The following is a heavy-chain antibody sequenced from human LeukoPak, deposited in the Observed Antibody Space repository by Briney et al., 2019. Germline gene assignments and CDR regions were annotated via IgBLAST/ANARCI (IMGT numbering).Heavy chain of an antibody. V-gene: IGHV4-34*01. CDR2: INHSGST. J-gene: IGHJ6*03. CDR1: GGSFSGYY. D-gene: IGHD4/OR15-4a*01. Sequence: SETLSLTCAVYGGSFSGYYWSWIRQPPGKGLEWIGEINHSGSTNYNPSLKSRVTISVDTSKNQFSLKLSSVTAADTAVYYCARLGLTPYYYYYMDVWGKGTTVTISS. CDR3: ARLGLTPYYYYYMDV.